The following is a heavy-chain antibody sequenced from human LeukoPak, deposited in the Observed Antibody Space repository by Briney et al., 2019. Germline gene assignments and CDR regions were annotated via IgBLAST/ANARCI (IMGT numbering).Heavy chain of an antibody. Sequence: GGSLRLSCAASGFTFSVFSMHWIRQAPGKGLEWVSYISNSGSAIYYADSVKGRFTISRDNAKNSLYLQMNSLRAEDTAVYYCARDPIYSYGFFDYWGQGTLVTVSS. J-gene: IGHJ4*02. CDR1: GFTFSVFS. V-gene: IGHV3-48*04. CDR2: ISNSGSAI. D-gene: IGHD5-18*01. CDR3: ARDPIYSYGFFDY.